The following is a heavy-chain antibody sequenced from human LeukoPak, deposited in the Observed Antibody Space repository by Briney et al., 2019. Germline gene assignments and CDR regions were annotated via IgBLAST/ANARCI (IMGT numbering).Heavy chain of an antibody. Sequence: GGSLRLSCAASGFTFSSYGMHWVRQAPGKGLEWVAVISYDGSNKYYADSVKGRFTISRDNSKNTLYLQMNSLRAEDTAVYYCTKDFSVVPHYWGQGTLVTVSS. CDR3: TKDFSVVPHY. D-gene: IGHD2-15*01. V-gene: IGHV3-30*18. J-gene: IGHJ4*02. CDR2: ISYDGSNK. CDR1: GFTFSSYG.